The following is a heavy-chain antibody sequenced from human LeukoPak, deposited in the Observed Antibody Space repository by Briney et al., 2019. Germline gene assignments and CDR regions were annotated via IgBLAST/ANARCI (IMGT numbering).Heavy chain of an antibody. J-gene: IGHJ5*02. V-gene: IGHV1-46*01. Sequence: ASVTVSCKGSGYTFTSYYMHWVRQAPGQGLEWVGIINPSGGRTSYAYKFQGRVSLTRDMSTRTVYLELSSLRSEATAVYYCAKDVCKGDYGLDLGGEGPLVTVSS. CDR1: GYTFTSYY. CDR2: INPSGGRT. D-gene: IGHD4-17*01. CDR3: AKDVCKGDYGLDL.